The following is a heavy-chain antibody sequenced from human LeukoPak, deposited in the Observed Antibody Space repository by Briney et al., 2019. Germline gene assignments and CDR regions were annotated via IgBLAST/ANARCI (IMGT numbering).Heavy chain of an antibody. CDR2: LSVSGANT. Sequence: GGSLILSCAASGLTLSNCAMSWVRQAPGKGLEWVSALSVSGANTYYADSVKGRFTISRDISKNTLYLQMNSLRGDDTAVYYCARDRAPHDYWGQGTLVTVSS. D-gene: IGHD3-10*01. V-gene: IGHV3-23*01. CDR3: ARDRAPHDY. J-gene: IGHJ4*02. CDR1: GLTLSNCA.